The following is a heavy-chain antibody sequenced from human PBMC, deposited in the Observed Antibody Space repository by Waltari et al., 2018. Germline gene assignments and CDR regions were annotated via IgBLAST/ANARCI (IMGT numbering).Heavy chain of an antibody. CDR1: GGSISSYY. D-gene: IGHD3-10*01. Sequence: QVQLQESGPGLVKPSETLSLTCTVSGGSISSYYWSWIRQPPGKGLEWIGYIYYSGSTNYNPSLKSRVTISVDTSKNQFSLKLSSVTAADTAVYYCAIFRRVPEYFDYWGQGTLVTVSS. CDR2: IYYSGST. CDR3: AIFRRVPEYFDY. V-gene: IGHV4-59*01. J-gene: IGHJ4*02.